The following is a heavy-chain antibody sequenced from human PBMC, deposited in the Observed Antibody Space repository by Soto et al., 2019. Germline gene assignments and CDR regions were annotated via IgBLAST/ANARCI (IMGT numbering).Heavy chain of an antibody. V-gene: IGHV1-18*01. Sequence: ASVKVSCKASGYTFSSIGISWVRQAPGQGLEWMGWISPYKGNTHYAQGLQGRVTMTTDTSTSTAYMELRSLRSDDTAVYYCARDLDASGSYSTDSWGQGTLGTFSS. CDR1: GYTFSSIG. CDR2: ISPYKGNT. D-gene: IGHD3-10*01. CDR3: ARDLDASGSYSTDS. J-gene: IGHJ4*02.